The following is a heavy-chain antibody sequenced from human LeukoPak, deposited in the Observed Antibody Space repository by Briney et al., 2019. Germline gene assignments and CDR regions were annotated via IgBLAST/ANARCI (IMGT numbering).Heavy chain of an antibody. CDR3: ARDRYYYDSSGYYLFDY. V-gene: IGHV1-18*01. Sequence: ASVKVSCKPSGYTFTSYGISWVRQAPGQGLEWMAWINAYNGHTNYAQKLQGRVTMTTDTSTSTAFMELRSLRSDDTAVYYCARDRYYYDSSGYYLFDYWGQGTLVTVSS. J-gene: IGHJ4*02. CDR1: GYTFTSYG. D-gene: IGHD3-22*01. CDR2: INAYNGHT.